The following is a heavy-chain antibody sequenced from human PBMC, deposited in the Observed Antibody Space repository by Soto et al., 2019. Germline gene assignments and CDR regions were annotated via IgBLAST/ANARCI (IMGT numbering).Heavy chain of an antibody. CDR2: INHSGST. CDR1: GGSISSGGYY. V-gene: IGHV4-39*07. J-gene: IGHJ5*02. D-gene: IGHD3-9*01. Sequence: SETLSLTCTVSGGSISSGGYYWSWIRQPPGKGLEWIGEINHSGSTNYNPSLKSRVTISVDTSKNQFSLKLSSVTAADTAVYYCARSVPTLRPPSFDWLLYRSWWFDPWGQGTLVTVSS. CDR3: ARSVPTLRPPSFDWLLYRSWWFDP.